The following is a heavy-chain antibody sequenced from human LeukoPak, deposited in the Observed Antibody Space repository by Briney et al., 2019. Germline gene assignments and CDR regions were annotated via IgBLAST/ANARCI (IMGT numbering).Heavy chain of an antibody. J-gene: IGHJ6*02. D-gene: IGHD4-17*01. CDR1: GFTFSSYG. Sequence: GGSLRLSCAASGFTFSSYGMHWVRQAPGKGLEWVAVISYDGSNKYYADSVKGRFTISRDNSKNTLYLQMNSLRAEDTAVYYCARDGPMTTVTLYGMDVWGQGTTVTVSS. CDR3: ARDGPMTTVTLYGMDV. CDR2: ISYDGSNK. V-gene: IGHV3-30*03.